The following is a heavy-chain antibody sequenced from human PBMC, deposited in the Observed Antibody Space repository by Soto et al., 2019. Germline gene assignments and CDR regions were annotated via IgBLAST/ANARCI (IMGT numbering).Heavy chain of an antibody. CDR1: GYTFTGYY. J-gene: IGHJ3*02. CDR3: ARDGYSGYDLRETDAFDI. Sequence: ASVKVSCKASGYTFTGYYMHWVRQAPGQGLEWMGWINPNSGGTNYAQKFQGWVTMTRDTSISTAYMELSRLRSDDTAVYLFARDGYSGYDLRETDAFDIWGQGTMVTVSS. D-gene: IGHD5-12*01. V-gene: IGHV1-2*04. CDR2: INPNSGGT.